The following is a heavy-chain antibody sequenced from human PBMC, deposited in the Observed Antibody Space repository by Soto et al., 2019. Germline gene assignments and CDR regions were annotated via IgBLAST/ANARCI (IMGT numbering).Heavy chain of an antibody. J-gene: IGHJ6*02. CDR2: MNPNSGNT. CDR1: GYTFTSYD. D-gene: IGHD6-13*01. V-gene: IGHV1-8*01. Sequence: QVQLVQSGAEVKKPGASVKVSCKASGYTFTSYDINWVRQATGQGLEWMGWMNPNSGNTGYAQKFQGRVTMTRNXXISTAYMELSSLRSEDTAVYYCARRGYSSSWYYYYYYGMDVWGQGTTVTVSS. CDR3: ARRGYSSSWYYYYYYGMDV.